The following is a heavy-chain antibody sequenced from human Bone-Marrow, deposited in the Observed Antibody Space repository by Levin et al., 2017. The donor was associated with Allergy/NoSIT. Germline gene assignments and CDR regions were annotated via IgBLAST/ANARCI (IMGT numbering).Heavy chain of an antibody. CDR2: IYPGDADT. J-gene: IGHJ6*03. Sequence: KVSCKASGYTFSTDWIGWVRQVPGKGLEWMGIIYPGDADTRYNPSFQGHVTISADMSISTTYLHWTSLKASDTAMYFCARHKRSAASGPDRIVYYFHMDVWGKGTTVIVSS. CDR1: GYTFSTDW. CDR3: ARHKRSAASGPDRIVYYFHMDV. D-gene: IGHD6-13*01. V-gene: IGHV5-51*01.